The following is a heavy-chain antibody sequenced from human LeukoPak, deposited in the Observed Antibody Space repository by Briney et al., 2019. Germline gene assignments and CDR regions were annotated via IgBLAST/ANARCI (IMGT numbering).Heavy chain of an antibody. J-gene: IGHJ3*02. V-gene: IGHV3-30-3*01. CDR3: ARDPNWDDAFDI. D-gene: IGHD7-27*01. CDR1: GFTFSRYA. Sequence: PGGSLRLSCAASGFTFSRYAMHWVRQAPGKGLEWVAVISYDGSNKYYADSVKGRFTISRDNSKNTLYPQMNSLRAEDTAVYYCARDPNWDDAFDIWGQGTMVTVSS. CDR2: ISYDGSNK.